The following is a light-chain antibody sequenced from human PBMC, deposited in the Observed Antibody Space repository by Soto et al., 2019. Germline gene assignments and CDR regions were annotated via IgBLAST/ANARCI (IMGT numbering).Light chain of an antibody. CDR3: NSYAGSNSFV. V-gene: IGLV2-11*01. Sequence: QSALTQPRSVSGSPGQSVTISCTGTSSDVGGYNYVSWYQQHPGKAPKLVIFEVNKRPSGVPDRFSGSKSGNTASLTVSGLQTEDEADYYCNSYAGSNSFVFGTGTKVTVL. CDR2: EVN. CDR1: SSDVGGYNY. J-gene: IGLJ1*01.